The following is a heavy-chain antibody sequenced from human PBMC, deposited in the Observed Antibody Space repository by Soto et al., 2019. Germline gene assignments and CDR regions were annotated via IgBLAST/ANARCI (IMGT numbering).Heavy chain of an antibody. D-gene: IGHD2-8*01. J-gene: IGHJ4*02. V-gene: IGHV4-31*03. CDR3: ARAMANDFDY. CDR1: GGSVSSDDYS. CDR2: IRDSGRT. Sequence: QVQLQESGPGLVKPSQTLSVTCTVSGGSVSSDDYSWSWIRQHPGKGLEWIGYIRDSGRTYYNPSLEGRVTISVDTSKTQFSRRLRSVTAADTAVYYCARAMANDFDYWGQGTLVTASS.